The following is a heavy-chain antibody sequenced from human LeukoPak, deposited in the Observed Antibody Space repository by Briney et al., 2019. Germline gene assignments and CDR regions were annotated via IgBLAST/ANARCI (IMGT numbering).Heavy chain of an antibody. CDR1: GFTFSSYW. CDR2: IKQDGSEK. D-gene: IGHD2-15*01. J-gene: IGHJ3*02. CDR3: ARDRAHCSGGSCYLSHPGDAFDI. Sequence: GGSLRLSCAASGFTFSSYWMSWVRQAPGKGLEWVANIKQDGSEKYYVDSVKGRFTISRDNAKNSLYLQMNSLRAEDTAVYYCARDRAHCSGGSCYLSHPGDAFDIWGQGTMVTVSS. V-gene: IGHV3-7*01.